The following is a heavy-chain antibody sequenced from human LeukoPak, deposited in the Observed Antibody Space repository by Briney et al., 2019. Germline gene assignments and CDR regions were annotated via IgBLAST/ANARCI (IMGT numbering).Heavy chain of an antibody. CDR3: AGASRGGSSNEIDY. D-gene: IGHD1-26*01. CDR2: INHSGST. J-gene: IGHJ4*02. Sequence: PSETLSLTCAVYGGSFSGYYWSWIRQPPGKGLEWIGEINHSGSTNYNPSLKSRVTISVDTSTNQFSLKLSSVTAADTAVYYCAGASRGGSSNEIDYWGQGTLVTVSS. CDR1: GGSFSGYY. V-gene: IGHV4-34*01.